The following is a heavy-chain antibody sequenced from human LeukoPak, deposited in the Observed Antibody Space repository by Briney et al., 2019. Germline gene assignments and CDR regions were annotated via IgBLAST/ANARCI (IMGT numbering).Heavy chain of an antibody. V-gene: IGHV4-34*01. Sequence: SETLSLTCAVYDGSFSNYYWTWIRQPPGKGLEWIGEINHSGGTNYSPSLKSRVAISVGTSKNQFSLRLSSVTAADTAVYYCARGAWGFPWDYWGQGTLVTVSS. CDR2: INHSGGT. J-gene: IGHJ4*02. CDR3: ARGAWGFPWDY. D-gene: IGHD3-16*01. CDR1: DGSFSNYY.